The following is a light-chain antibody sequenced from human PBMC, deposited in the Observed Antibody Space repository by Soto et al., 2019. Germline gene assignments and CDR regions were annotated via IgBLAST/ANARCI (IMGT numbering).Light chain of an antibody. CDR3: CSYAGAFTYV. J-gene: IGLJ1*01. CDR1: SSDVGGYSY. Sequence: QAVLTHPRSVCWSPGHAVTISCTGTSSDVGGYSYVSWYQQHPGKAPKLMISDVSKRPSGVPDRFSGSKFGNTASLTISGLQAEDQADHYCCSYAGAFTYVFGSGTKVTVL. CDR2: DVS. V-gene: IGLV2-11*01.